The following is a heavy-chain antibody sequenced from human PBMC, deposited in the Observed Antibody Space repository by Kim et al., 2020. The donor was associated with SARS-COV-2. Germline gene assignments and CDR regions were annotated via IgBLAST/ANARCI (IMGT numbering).Heavy chain of an antibody. D-gene: IGHD3-10*01. Sequence: LKSRVTMSRDTSKNQCSLKLSSVTAADTAVYYCARTPYYYGSGSFDYWGQGTLVTVSS. V-gene: IGHV4-31*02. CDR3: ARTPYYYGSGSFDY. J-gene: IGHJ4*02.